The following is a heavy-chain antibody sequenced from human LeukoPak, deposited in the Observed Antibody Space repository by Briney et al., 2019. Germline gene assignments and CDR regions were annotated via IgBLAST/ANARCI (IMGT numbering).Heavy chain of an antibody. CDR3: ARKTDRLGAVGRDRYFDL. J-gene: IGHJ2*01. Sequence: PGGSPCLSCTPSGFTFTGYEMTWGRHAAGKGREWMSYISVNGGAMHYADSVRGRFTTARDDAKNTLYLHMNSLRVEDTAIYYCARKTDRLGAVGRDRYFDLWGRGTLITVSS. V-gene: IGHV3-48*03. D-gene: IGHD6-13*01. CDR2: ISVNGGAM. CDR1: GFTFTGYE.